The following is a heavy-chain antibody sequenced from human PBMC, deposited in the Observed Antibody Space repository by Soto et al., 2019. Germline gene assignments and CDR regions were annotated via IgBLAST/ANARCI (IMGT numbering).Heavy chain of an antibody. J-gene: IGHJ6*02. D-gene: IGHD1-26*01. V-gene: IGHV1-8*01. CDR3: ARGELQTRNYYYYYGMDV. Sequence: ASVKVSCKASGYTFTSYDINWVRQATGQGLEWMGWMNPNSGNTGYAQKFQGRVTMTRNTSISTAYMELGSLRSEDTAVYYCARGELQTRNYYYYYGMDVWGQGTTVTVSS. CDR1: GYTFTSYD. CDR2: MNPNSGNT.